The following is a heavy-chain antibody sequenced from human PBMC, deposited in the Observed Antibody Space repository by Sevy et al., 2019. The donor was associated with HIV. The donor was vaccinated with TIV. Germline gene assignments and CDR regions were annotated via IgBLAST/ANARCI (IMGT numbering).Heavy chain of an antibody. Sequence: ASVKVSCKASGGTFSSYAISWVRQAPGQGLEWMGGIIPIFGTANYAQKFQGRVTITADKSTSTAYMELGGLRSEDTAVYYCARGDLGYCSGGSCYHAFDIWGQGTMVTVSS. V-gene: IGHV1-69*06. J-gene: IGHJ3*02. CDR2: IIPIFGTA. CDR1: GGTFSSYA. CDR3: ARGDLGYCSGGSCYHAFDI. D-gene: IGHD2-15*01.